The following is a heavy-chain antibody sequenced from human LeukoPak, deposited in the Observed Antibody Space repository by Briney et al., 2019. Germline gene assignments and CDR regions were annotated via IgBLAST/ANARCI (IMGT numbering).Heavy chain of an antibody. Sequence: ASVKVSCKASGYTFTSYDINWVRQATGQGLEWMGWMNPNSGNTGYAQKFQGRVTMTRNTSISTAYMELSSLRSKDTAVYYCARVPDYSNPDDYWGQGTLVTVSS. D-gene: IGHD4-11*01. J-gene: IGHJ4*02. V-gene: IGHV1-8*01. CDR1: GYTFTSYD. CDR2: MNPNSGNT. CDR3: ARVPDYSNPDDY.